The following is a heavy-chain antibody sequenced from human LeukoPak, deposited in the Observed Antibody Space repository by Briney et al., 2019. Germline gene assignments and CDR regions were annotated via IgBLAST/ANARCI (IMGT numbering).Heavy chain of an antibody. CDR3: ARDSLSGVAGTGYFHH. Sequence: GGSLRLSCAASGFTFSSYSMNWARQAPGKGLEWVSSISSSSSYIYYADSMKGRFTISRDNAKNSLYLQMNSLRAEDTAVYYCARDSLSGVAGTGYFHHWGQGTLVTVSS. CDR1: GFTFSSYS. V-gene: IGHV3-21*01. J-gene: IGHJ1*01. D-gene: IGHD6-19*01. CDR2: ISSSSSYI.